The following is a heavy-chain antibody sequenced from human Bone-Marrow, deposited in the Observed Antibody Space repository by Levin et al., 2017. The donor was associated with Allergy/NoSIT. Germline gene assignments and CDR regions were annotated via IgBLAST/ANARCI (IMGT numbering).Heavy chain of an antibody. CDR1: GFTFSSYA. V-gene: IGHV3-30*04. CDR2: ISYDGSNK. Sequence: SGGSLRLSCAASGFTFSSYAMHWVRQAPGKGLEWVAVISYDGSNKYYADSVKGRFTISRDNSKNTLYLQMNSLRAEDTAVYYCAPPRPYSWGQGTLVTVSS. CDR3: APPRPYS. J-gene: IGHJ4*02.